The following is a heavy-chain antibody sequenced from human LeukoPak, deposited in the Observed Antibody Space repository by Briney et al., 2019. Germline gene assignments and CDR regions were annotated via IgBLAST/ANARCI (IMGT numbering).Heavy chain of an antibody. J-gene: IGHJ4*02. CDR2: ISGSGGST. Sequence: GGSLGLSCAASGFSFSSYAMSWVRQAPGKGLEWVSAISGSGGSTYYADSVKGRFTISRDNSKNTLYLQMNSLRAEDTAVYYCAKDLVVVAATFFDYWGQGTLVTVSS. CDR3: AKDLVVVAATFFDY. D-gene: IGHD2-15*01. CDR1: GFSFSSYA. V-gene: IGHV3-23*01.